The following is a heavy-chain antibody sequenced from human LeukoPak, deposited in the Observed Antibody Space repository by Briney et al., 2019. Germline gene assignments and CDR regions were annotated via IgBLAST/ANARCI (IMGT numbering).Heavy chain of an antibody. CDR3: ARDSSYSSGWYSWFDP. V-gene: IGHV4-59*01. J-gene: IGHJ5*02. Sequence: PSETLSLTCTVSGGSISSYYWSWIRQPPGKGLEWIGYIYYSGSTNYNPSLKGRVTISVDTSKNQFPLKLSSVTAADTAVYYCARDSSYSSGWYSWFDPWGQGTLVTVSS. CDR1: GGSISSYY. CDR2: IYYSGST. D-gene: IGHD6-19*01.